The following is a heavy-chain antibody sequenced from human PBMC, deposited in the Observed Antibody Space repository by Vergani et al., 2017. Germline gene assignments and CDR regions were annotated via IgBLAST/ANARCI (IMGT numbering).Heavy chain of an antibody. CDR1: GFTFSSYW. D-gene: IGHD3-3*01. CDR3: ARGGDDFWSGDYTGPDY. J-gene: IGHJ4*02. Sequence: EVQLVESGGGLVQPGGSLRLSCAASGFTFSSYWMHWVRQAPGKGLVWVSRINSDGSSTSYADSVKGRFTISRDNAKNTLYLQMNSLRAEDTAVYYCARGGDDFWSGDYTGPDYWGQGTLVTVSS. CDR2: INSDGSST. V-gene: IGHV3-74*01.